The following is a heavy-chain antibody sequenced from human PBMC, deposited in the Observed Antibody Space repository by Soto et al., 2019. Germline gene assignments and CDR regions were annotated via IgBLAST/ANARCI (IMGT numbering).Heavy chain of an antibody. D-gene: IGHD3-22*01. CDR3: ARGCANYYDSSGCPGHDAFDI. J-gene: IGHJ3*02. Sequence: ASVKVSCKASGYTFTSYYMHWVRQAPGQGLEWMGIINPSGGSTSCAQKFQGRVTMTRDTSTSTVYMELSSLRSEDTVVYYCARGCANYYDSSGCPGHDAFDIWGQGTMVTVS. CDR2: INPSGGST. CDR1: GYTFTSYY. V-gene: IGHV1-46*01.